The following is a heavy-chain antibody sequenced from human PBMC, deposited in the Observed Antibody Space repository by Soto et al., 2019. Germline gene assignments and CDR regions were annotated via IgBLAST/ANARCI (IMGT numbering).Heavy chain of an antibody. V-gene: IGHV4-34*01. CDR3: ERGQGQLWLPDDRHFDY. CDR2: VNHSGST. J-gene: IGHJ4*02. CDR1: GGSFSGYY. Sequence: QVQLQHWGAGLLKPSETLSLTCAVYGGSFSGYYWSWIRQPPGKGLEWIGEVNHSGSTNYNPSLKGRVTISVDTSKNHFSLKLSSVTAADTAVYYCERGQGQLWLPDDRHFDYCGRGSPVTVCS. D-gene: IGHD5-18*01.